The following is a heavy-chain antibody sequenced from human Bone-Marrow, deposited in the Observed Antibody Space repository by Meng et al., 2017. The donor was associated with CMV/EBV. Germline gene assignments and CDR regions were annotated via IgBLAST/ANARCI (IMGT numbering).Heavy chain of an antibody. D-gene: IGHD3-9*01. CDR3: VRDLLTGYHDS. Sequence: GGSLRLSCAASGFTFSSYEMNWVRQAPGKGLEWVSYISSSGSTIYYADSVKGRFTISRDNAKNSLYLQMNSLRAEDTAVYYCVRDLLTGYHDSWGQGTRVTGSS. V-gene: IGHV3-48*03. CDR2: ISSSGSTI. J-gene: IGHJ4*02. CDR1: GFTFSSYE.